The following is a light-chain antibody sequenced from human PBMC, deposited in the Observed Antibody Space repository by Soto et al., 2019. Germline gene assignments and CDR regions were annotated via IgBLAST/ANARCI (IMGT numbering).Light chain of an antibody. J-gene: IGKJ3*01. CDR2: GAS. V-gene: IGKV3-20*01. CDR1: QSVSSSY. CDR3: QQYGSSPLLT. Sequence: EIVLTQSPGTLSLSPGERATLSCRASQSVSSSYLAWYQQKPGQAHRLLIYGASSRATGIPDRFSGSGAGTDFTLTISRLEPEDFAVYYCQQYGSSPLLTFGPGTKVDIK.